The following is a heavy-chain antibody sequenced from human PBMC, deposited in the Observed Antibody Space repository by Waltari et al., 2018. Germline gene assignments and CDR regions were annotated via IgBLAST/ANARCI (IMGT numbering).Heavy chain of an antibody. V-gene: IGHV3-9*01. CDR2: INWNSGSI. D-gene: IGHD3-22*01. CDR3: AKKNDEVYDRNGLVYDAFDM. J-gene: IGHJ3*02. Sequence: EVQLVASGGGLAQPGRSLRLYGVASGITFEAYAMTWVRRAPGQGLEWVSGINWNSGSIGYGDSVKGRFTISRDNARNTLYLQMNSLTTEDTALYYCAKKNDEVYDRNGLVYDAFDMWGQGTMVTVSS. CDR1: GITFEAYA.